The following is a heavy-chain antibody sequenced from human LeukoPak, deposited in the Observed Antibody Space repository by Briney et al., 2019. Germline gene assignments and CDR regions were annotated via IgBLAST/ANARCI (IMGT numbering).Heavy chain of an antibody. CDR2: INPNTGGA. CDR3: ARDPYYGSSVGWFDP. V-gene: IGHV1-2*06. J-gene: IGHJ5*02. CDR1: GYTFTDYY. Sequence: ASVKVSCKASGYTFTDYYIHWVRQAPGQGLEWMGRINPNTGGASYAQKFRGRVTMTRDTSISTAYMEMSSLRYDDTALYYCARDPYYGSSVGWFDPWGQGTLVTVSS. D-gene: IGHD3-22*01.